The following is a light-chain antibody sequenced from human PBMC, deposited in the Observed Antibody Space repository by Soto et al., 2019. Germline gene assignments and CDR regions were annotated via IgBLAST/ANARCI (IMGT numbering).Light chain of an antibody. CDR2: GTS. CDR1: QSINGNY. J-gene: IGKJ5*01. CDR3: QQRSNWPPIT. Sequence: EIVLTQSPGTLSLSPGDRASLSCRASQSINGNYLHWYQQKPGQAPRLLIFGTSSRATGIPDRFSGSGSGTDFTLTISSLEPEDFAVYYCQQRSNWPPITFGQGTRLEIK. V-gene: IGKV3D-20*02.